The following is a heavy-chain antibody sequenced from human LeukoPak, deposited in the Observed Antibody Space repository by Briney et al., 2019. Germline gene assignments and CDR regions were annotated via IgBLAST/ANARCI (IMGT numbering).Heavy chain of an antibody. CDR3: ARTFYEQMPHFDY. D-gene: IGHD3-16*01. J-gene: IGHJ4*02. CDR2: INPSDGTT. Sequence: ASVKVSCKASGYTFTSYYMRWVRQAPGQGLEWMGIINPSDGTTTQAQKLQGRVTMTRDMSTSTVYMELSSLRSEDTAMYYCARTFYEQMPHFDYWGQGTLVTVSS. V-gene: IGHV1-46*01. CDR1: GYTFTSYY.